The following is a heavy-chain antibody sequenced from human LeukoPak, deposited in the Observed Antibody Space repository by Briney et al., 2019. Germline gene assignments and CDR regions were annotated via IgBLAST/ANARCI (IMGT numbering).Heavy chain of an antibody. D-gene: IGHD6-13*01. CDR3: ARARSSSWYPLPYYMDV. J-gene: IGHJ6*03. Sequence: SVKVSCKASGGTFSSYAISWVRQAPGQGLEWMGGIIPIFGTANYAQKFQGRVTITTDESTSTAYMELSSLRSEDTAVYYCARARSSSWYPLPYYMDVWGKGTTVTVSS. CDR2: IIPIFGTA. CDR1: GGTFSSYA. V-gene: IGHV1-69*05.